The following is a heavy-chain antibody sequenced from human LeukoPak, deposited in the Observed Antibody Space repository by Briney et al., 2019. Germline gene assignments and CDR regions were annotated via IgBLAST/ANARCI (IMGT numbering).Heavy chain of an antibody. CDR3: ARGLGNWNCRLDS. CDR1: GFIFSNYG. D-gene: IGHD1-7*01. V-gene: IGHV3-30*03. CDR2: MSYDGSNE. J-gene: IGHJ4*02. Sequence: PGKPLRLSCAASGFIFSNYGMHWVRQAPGKGLEWLAHMSYDGSNEYYADSVKGRFTISRDNSKKTLCLQMESLGTEDTAVYYCARGLGNWNCRLDSWGQGTLVTVSS.